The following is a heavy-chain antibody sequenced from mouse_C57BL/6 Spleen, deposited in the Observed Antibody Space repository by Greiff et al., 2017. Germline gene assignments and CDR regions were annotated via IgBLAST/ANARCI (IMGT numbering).Heavy chain of an antibody. D-gene: IGHD1-1*01. CDR1: GYTFTSYD. J-gene: IGHJ1*03. CDR2: IYPRDGST. V-gene: IGHV1-85*01. CDR3: ARGDYYGSSYGYFDV. Sequence: VHLVESGPELVKPGASVKLSCKASGYTFTSYDINWVKQRPGQGLEWIGWIYPRDGSTKYNEKFKGKATLTVDTSASTAYMELHSLTSEDSAVYFCARGDYYGSSYGYFDVWGTGTTVTVSS.